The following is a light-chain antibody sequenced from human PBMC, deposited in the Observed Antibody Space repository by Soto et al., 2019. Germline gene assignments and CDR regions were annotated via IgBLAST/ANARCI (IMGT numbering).Light chain of an antibody. CDR3: QQYYSYPLT. CDR2: AAS. V-gene: IGKV1-8*01. J-gene: IGKJ4*01. Sequence: AIRMTQSPSSLSASTGDRVTLTCRASQGISSYLAWYQQKPGKAPKLLIYAASTLQSGVPSRFSGSGSGTDFTLTIICLQSEDFSTYYCQQYYSYPLTFGGGTKVEIK. CDR1: QGISSY.